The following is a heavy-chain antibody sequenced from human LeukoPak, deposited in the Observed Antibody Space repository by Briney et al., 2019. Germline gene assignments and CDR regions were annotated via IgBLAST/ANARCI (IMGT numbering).Heavy chain of an antibody. D-gene: IGHD6-13*01. Sequence: GGSLRLSCAASGFTFSSYSMNWVRQAPGKGLEWVTVLSYDGSKKFYADSVKGRFTISRDNSKNTLYLQMNSLRAEDTAVYYCAKELAAGGPQDYWGQGTLVTVSS. CDR1: GFTFSSYS. CDR2: LSYDGSKK. V-gene: IGHV3-30*18. CDR3: AKELAAGGPQDY. J-gene: IGHJ4*02.